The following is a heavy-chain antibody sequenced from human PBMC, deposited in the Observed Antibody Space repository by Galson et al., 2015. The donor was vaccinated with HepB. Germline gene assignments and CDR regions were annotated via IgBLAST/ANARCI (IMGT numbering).Heavy chain of an antibody. V-gene: IGHV5-10-1*01. Sequence: QSGAEVKKPGESLRISCKGSGYTFTAFWITWVRQIPGKGLEWMGRIEPTDSYTDYSPSFQGHVSMSVDKSSNTAYLQWSSLKVSDTAMYCCVSRHSYFRSGTWYNVADHWGQGTLVSVSS. D-gene: IGHD3-10*01. CDR1: GYTFTAFW. CDR3: VSRHSYFRSGTWYNVADH. J-gene: IGHJ4*02. CDR2: IEPTDSYT.